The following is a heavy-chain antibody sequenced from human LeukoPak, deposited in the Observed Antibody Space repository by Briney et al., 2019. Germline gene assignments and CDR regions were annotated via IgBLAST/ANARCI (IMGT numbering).Heavy chain of an antibody. Sequence: PGGSLRLSCAASGFTSSSYAMSWVRQAPGKGLEWVSAISGSGGSTYYADSVKGRFTISRDNSKNTLYLQMNSLRAEDTAVYYCAKGIYGSGSYYPHWFDPWGQGTLVTVSS. CDR2: ISGSGGST. CDR3: AKGIYGSGSYYPHWFDP. CDR1: GFTSSSYA. J-gene: IGHJ5*02. D-gene: IGHD3-10*01. V-gene: IGHV3-23*01.